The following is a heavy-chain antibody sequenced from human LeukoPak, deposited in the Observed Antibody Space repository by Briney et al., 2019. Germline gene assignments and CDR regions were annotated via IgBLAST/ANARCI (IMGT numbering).Heavy chain of an antibody. D-gene: IGHD5-24*01. V-gene: IGHV3-30*02. CDR2: IRYDGSNK. J-gene: IGHJ4*02. Sequence: GGSLRLSCAASGFTFTSYGIHWVRQAPGKGLEWVAFIRYDGSNKYYADSVKGRFTISRDNSKNTLYLQMNSLRAEDTAVYYCAKRLRDGYNSPIDYWGQGILVTVSS. CDR1: GFTFTSYG. CDR3: AKRLRDGYNSPIDY.